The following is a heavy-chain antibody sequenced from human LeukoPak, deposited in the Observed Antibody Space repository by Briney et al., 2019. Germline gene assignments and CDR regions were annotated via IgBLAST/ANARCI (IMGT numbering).Heavy chain of an antibody. CDR1: GGSFSGYY. V-gene: IGHV4-34*01. CDR3: ARQKVNLLYDFWSGTGDAFDI. J-gene: IGHJ3*02. CDR2: INHSGST. Sequence: SETLSLTCAVYGGSFSGYYWSWLRQPPGKGLEWIGEINHSGSTNYNPSLKSRVTISVDTSKNQFSLKLSSVTAADTAVYYCARQKVNLLYDFWSGTGDAFDIWGQGTMVTVSS. D-gene: IGHD3-3*01.